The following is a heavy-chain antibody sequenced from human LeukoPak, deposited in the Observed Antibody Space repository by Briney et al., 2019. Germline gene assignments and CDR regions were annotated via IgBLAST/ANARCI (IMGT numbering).Heavy chain of an antibody. Sequence: ASVKVSCKASGYSFSNFHINWVRQASGQGLEWIGWVSPKTGDRGYALKFQGRVTMTSDTSETTVYMEVRSLTSEDTAVYYCARGAPTQWLDYWGQGTLVTVSS. CDR2: VSPKTGDR. J-gene: IGHJ4*02. V-gene: IGHV1-8*01. CDR3: ARGAPTQWLDY. D-gene: IGHD6-19*01. CDR1: GYSFSNFH.